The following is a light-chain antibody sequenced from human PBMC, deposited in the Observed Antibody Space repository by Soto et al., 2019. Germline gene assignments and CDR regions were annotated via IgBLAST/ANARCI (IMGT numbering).Light chain of an antibody. V-gene: IGLV2-11*01. CDR2: DVS. Sequence: QSVLTQPRSASGSPGQSITISCTGTSSDVGGYNYVSWYQQHPAKAPKLIIFDVSKRPSGVPNRFSGSKSGNTASLTISGLRDEDEPASYCCSYVGRNTYVFGTGTKVTV. CDR1: SSDVGGYNY. CDR3: CSYVGRNTYV. J-gene: IGLJ1*01.